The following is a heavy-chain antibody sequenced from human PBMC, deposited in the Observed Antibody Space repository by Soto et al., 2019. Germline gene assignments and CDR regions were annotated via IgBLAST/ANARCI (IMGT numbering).Heavy chain of an antibody. D-gene: IGHD3-22*01. CDR3: AREGYDSSGYFLMDY. CDR1: GFTFSSYS. Sequence: GGSLRLSCAASGFTFSSYSMSWVRQAPGKGLEWVSAISGSGGSTYYADSVKGRFTISRDNSKNTLYLQMNSLKTEDTAVYYCAREGYDSSGYFLMDYWGQGTLVTVS. J-gene: IGHJ4*02. CDR2: ISGSGGST. V-gene: IGHV3-23*01.